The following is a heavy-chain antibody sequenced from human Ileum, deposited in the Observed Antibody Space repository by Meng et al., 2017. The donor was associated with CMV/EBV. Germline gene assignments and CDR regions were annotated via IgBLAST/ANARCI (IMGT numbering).Heavy chain of an antibody. J-gene: IGHJ2*01. CDR3: ARGDNIVVVPAAIRNWYFDL. Sequence: FSSYAISWVRQAPGQGLEWMGGIIPIFGTANYAQKFQGRVTITTDESTSTAYMELSSLRSEDTAVYYCARGDNIVVVPAAIRNWYFDLWGRGTLVTVSS. CDR2: IIPIFGTA. V-gene: IGHV1-69*05. D-gene: IGHD2-2*01. CDR1: FSSYA.